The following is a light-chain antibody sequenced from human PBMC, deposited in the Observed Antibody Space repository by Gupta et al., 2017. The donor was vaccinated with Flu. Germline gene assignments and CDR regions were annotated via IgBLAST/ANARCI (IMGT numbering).Light chain of an antibody. CDR3: QQYNSYLYS. Sequence: IQVTPSPSPLSASVGDRVTITCRASQSSSSWLAWYQQKPGKAPKLLIYKASSLESGVPSRFSGSGSGTEFTLTISSLQPDDFATYYCQQYNSYLYSFGQGTKLEIK. J-gene: IGKJ2*03. V-gene: IGKV1-5*03. CDR2: KAS. CDR1: QSSSSW.